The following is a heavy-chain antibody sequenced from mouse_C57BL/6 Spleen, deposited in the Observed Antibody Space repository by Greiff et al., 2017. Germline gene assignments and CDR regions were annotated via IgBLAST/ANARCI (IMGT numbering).Heavy chain of an antibody. CDR3: ARNYDYDGRNFDY. D-gene: IGHD2-4*01. Sequence: QVQLQQSGAELVKPGASVKLSCKASGYTFTSYWMQWVKQRPGQGLEWIGEIDPSDSYTNYNQKFKGKATLTVDTSSSTAYMQLSSLTSEDSAVYYCARNYDYDGRNFDYWGQGTTLTVSS. V-gene: IGHV1-50*01. CDR1: GYTFTSYW. CDR2: IDPSDSYT. J-gene: IGHJ2*01.